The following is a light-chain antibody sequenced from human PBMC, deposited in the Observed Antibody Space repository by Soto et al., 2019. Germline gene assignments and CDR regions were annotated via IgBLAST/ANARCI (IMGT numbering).Light chain of an antibody. V-gene: IGLV1-47*01. CDR1: SSNIGTGY. Sequence: QLVLTQPPSASGTPGQTVTISCSGSSSNIGTGYVYWYQQRPGLAPKFLIYRNSLRPSGVPDRFSGSKSGTSASLAIGGLRSEDEADYYCASWDDRLTVVFGGGTKLTVL. CDR3: ASWDDRLTVV. CDR2: RNS. J-gene: IGLJ2*01.